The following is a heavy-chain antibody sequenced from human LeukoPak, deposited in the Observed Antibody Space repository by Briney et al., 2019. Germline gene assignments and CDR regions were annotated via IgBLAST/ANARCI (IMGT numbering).Heavy chain of an antibody. Sequence: ASVKVSCKASGYTFTSYGISWVRQAPGQGLEWMGWISAYNGNTNYAQKLQGRVTMTTDTSTSTAYMELRSLRSDGTAVYYCARDFRFGELSDYYYYGMDVWGKGTTVTVSS. D-gene: IGHD3-10*01. V-gene: IGHV1-18*04. CDR2: ISAYNGNT. CDR1: GYTFTSYG. J-gene: IGHJ6*04. CDR3: ARDFRFGELSDYYYYGMDV.